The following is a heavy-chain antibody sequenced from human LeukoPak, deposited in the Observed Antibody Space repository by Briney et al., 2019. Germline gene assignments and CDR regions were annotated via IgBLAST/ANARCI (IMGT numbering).Heavy chain of an antibody. Sequence: TSETLSLTCTVSGDSITITNYYWGWIRQPPGKGLEWVGNIYHDGSTYYNPSLKSRVSISVDRSKNQFSLKLSSVTAADTAVYYCARGPEYCSSTSCLSWFDPWGQGTLVTVSS. CDR2: IYHDGST. D-gene: IGHD2-2*01. V-gene: IGHV4-39*07. CDR1: GDSITITNYY. J-gene: IGHJ5*02. CDR3: ARGPEYCSSTSCLSWFDP.